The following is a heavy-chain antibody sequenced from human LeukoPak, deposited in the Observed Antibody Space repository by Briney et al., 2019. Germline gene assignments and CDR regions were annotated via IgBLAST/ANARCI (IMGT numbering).Heavy chain of an antibody. D-gene: IGHD3-22*01. Sequence: PSETLSLTCTVSGVSISSDYWSWVRQPPGKGLEWIGYIYYSGSTNYNPSLKSRVTISVDTSKNQFSLKLSSVTAADTAVYYCARDSGITMIPGAFDIWGQGTMVTVSS. V-gene: IGHV4-59*01. CDR2: IYYSGST. J-gene: IGHJ3*02. CDR1: GVSISSDY. CDR3: ARDSGITMIPGAFDI.